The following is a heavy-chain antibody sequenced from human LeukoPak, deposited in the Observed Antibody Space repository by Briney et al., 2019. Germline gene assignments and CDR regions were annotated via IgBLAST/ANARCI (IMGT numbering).Heavy chain of an antibody. Sequence: GGSQRLSCAASGFTFSSYSMNWVRQAPGKGLEWVSSISSSSSYIYYADSVKGRFTISRDNAKNSLYLQMNSLRAEDTAVYYCARDLRVYSSGWYPYYFDYWGQGTLVTVSS. V-gene: IGHV3-21*01. CDR1: GFTFSSYS. J-gene: IGHJ4*02. D-gene: IGHD6-19*01. CDR3: ARDLRVYSSGWYPYYFDY. CDR2: ISSSSSYI.